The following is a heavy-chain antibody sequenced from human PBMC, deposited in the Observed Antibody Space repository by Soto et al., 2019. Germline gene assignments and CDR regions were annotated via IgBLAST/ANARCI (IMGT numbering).Heavy chain of an antibody. CDR2: INHSGST. CDR3: ARGGYPNIVVVPAANSDDAFDI. V-gene: IGHV4-34*01. D-gene: IGHD2-2*01. Sequence: NPSETLSLTCAVYGGSFSGYYWSWIRQPPGKGLEWIGEINHSGSTNYNPSLKSRVTISVDTSKNQFSLKLSSVTAADTAVYYCARGGYPNIVVVPAANSDDAFDIWGQGTMVTVSS. J-gene: IGHJ3*02. CDR1: GGSFSGYY.